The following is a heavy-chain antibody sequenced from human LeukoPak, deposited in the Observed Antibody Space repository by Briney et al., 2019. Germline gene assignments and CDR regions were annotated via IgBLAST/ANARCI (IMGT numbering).Heavy chain of an antibody. CDR3: AVVLVGATTRRFDY. CDR1: GFTFSSYA. D-gene: IGHD1-26*01. J-gene: IGHJ4*02. CDR2: IRSRGENT. Sequence: SGGSLRLSCAVSGFTFSSYAMSWVRQAPGRGLEWVSTIRSRGENTFYADSVKGRFTISRDNSKNTLCLQVSSLRAEDTAIYYCAVVLVGATTRRFDYWGQGTLVTVSS. V-gene: IGHV3-23*01.